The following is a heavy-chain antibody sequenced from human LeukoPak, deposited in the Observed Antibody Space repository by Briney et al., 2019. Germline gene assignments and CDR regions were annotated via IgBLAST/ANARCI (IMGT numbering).Heavy chain of an antibody. Sequence: SETLSLTCAVYGVSFSGYYWSWIRQPPGKGLEWIGEINHSGGTNYNPSLKSRVTISVDTSKNQFSLKLSSVTAADTAVYYCARVQPPAVWGQGTLVTVSS. V-gene: IGHV4-34*01. J-gene: IGHJ4*02. CDR2: INHSGGT. D-gene: IGHD6-19*01. CDR1: GVSFSGYY. CDR3: ARVQPPAV.